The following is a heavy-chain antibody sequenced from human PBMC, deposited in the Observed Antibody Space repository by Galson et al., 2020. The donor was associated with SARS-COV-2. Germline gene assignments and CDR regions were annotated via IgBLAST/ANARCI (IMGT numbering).Heavy chain of an antibody. CDR1: GGSISSGGYY. CDR3: ARARFGELSRSLYYYYVMDV. CDR2: IYYSGST. V-gene: IGHV4-31*03. D-gene: IGHD3-10*01. J-gene: IGHJ6*02. Sequence: SETLSLTCTVSGGSISSGGYYWSWIRQHPGKGLEWIGYIYYSGSTYYNPSLKSRVTISVDTSKNQFSLKLSSVTAADTAVYYCARARFGELSRSLYYYYVMDVWGQGTTVTVSS.